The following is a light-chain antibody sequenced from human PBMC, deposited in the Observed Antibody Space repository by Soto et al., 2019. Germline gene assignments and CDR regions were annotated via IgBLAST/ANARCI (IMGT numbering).Light chain of an antibody. CDR2: SNN. V-gene: IGLV1-44*01. J-gene: IGLJ2*01. Sequence: QSVLTQPPSASGTPGQRVTISCSGSSSNIGSNTVNWYQQLPGTAPKLLIYSNNQRPSGVPARFSGSKSGTSASLAISGLQSEDEADYYCAAWDDSRVVFGGGTQLTVL. CDR1: SSNIGSNT. CDR3: AAWDDSRVV.